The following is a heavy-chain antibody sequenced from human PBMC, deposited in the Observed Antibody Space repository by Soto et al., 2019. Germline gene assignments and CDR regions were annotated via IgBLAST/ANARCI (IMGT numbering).Heavy chain of an antibody. CDR2: ISGSGGST. J-gene: IGHJ4*02. V-gene: IGHV3-23*01. CDR3: AAGTFNFDS. CDR1: GFTFSSYA. Sequence: LRLSCAASGFTFSSYAMSWVRQAPGTGLEWVSSISGSGGSTYYADSVKGRFIISRDNSKSTLYLQMNSLRAEDTAVYYCAAGTFNFDSWGQGTLVTVSS.